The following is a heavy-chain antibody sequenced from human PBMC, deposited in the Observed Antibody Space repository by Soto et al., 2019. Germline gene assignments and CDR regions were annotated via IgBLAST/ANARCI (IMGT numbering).Heavy chain of an antibody. J-gene: IGHJ4*02. CDR3: ARDQTGITTTGGGRIDH. CDR2: VSFDGSNK. Sequence: QVQLVESGGGVVQPGRSLRLSCAASGFTFSTHAMHWVRQAPGKGLECVAIVSFDGSNKYYADSVKGRFTISRDNSKNTLYLPMSGLIPEDTAVYYCARDQTGITTTGGGRIDHWGQGTLLTVSS. D-gene: IGHD1-20*01. V-gene: IGHV3-30-3*01. CDR1: GFTFSTHA.